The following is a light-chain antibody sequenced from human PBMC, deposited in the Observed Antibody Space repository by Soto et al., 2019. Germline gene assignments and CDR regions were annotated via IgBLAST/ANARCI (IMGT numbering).Light chain of an antibody. J-gene: IGKJ4*01. CDR1: QGIGNH. Sequence: DIQMTQSPSSLSASVGDTVTIACRASQGIGNHLSWYQQKPGKVPKLLIYTSSTLQSGVPSRFIGSRSGTEFTLTIKNRPPEDVATYYCQKIDYPPLNFGGGTKVEIK. V-gene: IGKV1-27*01. CDR2: TSS. CDR3: QKIDYPPLN.